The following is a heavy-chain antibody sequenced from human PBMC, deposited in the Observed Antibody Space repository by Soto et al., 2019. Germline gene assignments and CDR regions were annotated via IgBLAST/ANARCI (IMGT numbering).Heavy chain of an antibody. J-gene: IGHJ3*02. D-gene: IGHD6-13*01. CDR1: GFTFSDYY. Sequence: VGSLRLSCAASGFTFSDYYMSWIRQAPGRGLEWVSYISSSGSTIYYADSVKGRFTISRDNAKNSLYLQMNSLRAEDTAVYYCARDREGIAAAAPAFDIWGQGTMVTVSS. V-gene: IGHV3-11*01. CDR3: ARDREGIAAAAPAFDI. CDR2: ISSSGSTI.